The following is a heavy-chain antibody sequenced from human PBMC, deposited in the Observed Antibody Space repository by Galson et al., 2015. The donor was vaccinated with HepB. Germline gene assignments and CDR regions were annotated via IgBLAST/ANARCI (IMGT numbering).Heavy chain of an antibody. V-gene: IGHV1-2*06. CDR3: ARDRESFWEGWFDP. CDR1: GYTFTGYY. Sequence: SVKVSCKASGYTFTGYYMHWVRQAPGQGLEWMGRINPNSGGTNYAQKFQGRVTMTRDTSISTAYMELSRLRSDDTAVYYCARDRESFWEGWFDPWGQGTLVTVSS. CDR2: INPNSGGT. D-gene: IGHD1-26*01. J-gene: IGHJ5*02.